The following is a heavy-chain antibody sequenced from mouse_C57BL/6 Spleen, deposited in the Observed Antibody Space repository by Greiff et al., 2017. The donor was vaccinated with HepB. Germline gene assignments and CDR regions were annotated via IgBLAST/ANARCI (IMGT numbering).Heavy chain of an antibody. D-gene: IGHD2-2*01. Sequence: VQRVESGPELVKPGASVKLSCKASGYTFTSYDINWVKQRPGQGLEWIGWIYPRDGSTKYNEKFKGKATLTVDTSSSTAYMELHSLTSEDSAVYFCARGLSTMVTTPWFAYWGQGTLVTVSA. V-gene: IGHV1-85*01. CDR2: IYPRDGST. J-gene: IGHJ3*01. CDR1: GYTFTSYD. CDR3: ARGLSTMVTTPWFAY.